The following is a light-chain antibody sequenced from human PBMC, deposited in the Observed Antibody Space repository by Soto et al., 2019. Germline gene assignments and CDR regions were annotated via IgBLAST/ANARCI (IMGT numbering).Light chain of an antibody. CDR1: QSVSSSY. Sequence: EIVLTQSPGTLSLSPEERATLSCRASQSVSSSYLAWYQQKPGQAPSLLIYGASRRATGIPDRFSGSGSGTDFTLTISRLEPEEFAVYYCQQFGNSPWTFGQGTKVEIK. V-gene: IGKV3-20*01. J-gene: IGKJ1*01. CDR2: GAS. CDR3: QQFGNSPWT.